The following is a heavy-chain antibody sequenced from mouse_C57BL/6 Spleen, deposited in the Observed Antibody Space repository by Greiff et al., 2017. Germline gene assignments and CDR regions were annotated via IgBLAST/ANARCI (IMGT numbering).Heavy chain of an antibody. CDR1: GYAFSSSW. D-gene: IGHD2-1*01. CDR2: IYPGDGDT. CDR3: AKENYGSFFDS. Sequence: VQLQQSGPELVKPGASVKISCKASGYAFSSSWMNWVKQRPGKGLEWIGRIYPGDGDTNYNGKFKGKATLTADKSSSTAYMQLSSLTSEDSAVXFCAKENYGSFFDSWGQGTTLTVSS. J-gene: IGHJ2*01. V-gene: IGHV1-82*01.